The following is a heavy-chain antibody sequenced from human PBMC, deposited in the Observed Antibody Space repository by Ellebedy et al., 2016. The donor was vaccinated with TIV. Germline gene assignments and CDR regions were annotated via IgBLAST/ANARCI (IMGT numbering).Heavy chain of an antibody. Sequence: AASVKVSCKASGYTFTGYYIHWVRQAPGEGLEWMGRINPDRGDTDYAQKFQGRVTMPRDTSISTAYMEMSRLRSDDTAVYFCARGLGWLQRDSDYWGQGTLVTVSS. D-gene: IGHD5-24*01. CDR3: ARGLGWLQRDSDY. V-gene: IGHV1-2*06. CDR1: GYTFTGYY. J-gene: IGHJ4*02. CDR2: INPDRGDT.